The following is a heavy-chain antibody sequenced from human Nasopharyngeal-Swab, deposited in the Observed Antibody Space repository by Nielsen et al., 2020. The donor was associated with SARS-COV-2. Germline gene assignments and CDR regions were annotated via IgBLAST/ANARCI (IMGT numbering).Heavy chain of an antibody. Sequence: GESLKISCAASGYTFTSYGISWVRQAPGQGLEWMGWISAYNGNTNYAQKLQGRVTMTTDTSTSTAYMELRSLRSDDTAVYYCARGLAVAGIPDFDYWGQGTLVTVSS. CDR1: GYTFTSYG. CDR3: ARGLAVAGIPDFDY. D-gene: IGHD6-19*01. CDR2: ISAYNGNT. J-gene: IGHJ4*02. V-gene: IGHV1-18*01.